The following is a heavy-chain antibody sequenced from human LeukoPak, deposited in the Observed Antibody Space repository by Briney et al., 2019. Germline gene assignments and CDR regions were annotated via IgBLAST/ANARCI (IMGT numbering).Heavy chain of an antibody. J-gene: IGHJ6*02. D-gene: IGHD6-13*01. Sequence: GGSLRLSCAASGFRFDDYAMHWVRQAPGKGLEWVSGITWNSRDIGYADSVKGRFTISRDNAKKSLFLQMNSLRPEDTALYYCTKRSGGRSIAASTDYYYDMDVWGQGATVTVSS. V-gene: IGHV3-9*01. CDR3: TKRSGGRSIAASTDYYYDMDV. CDR1: GFRFDDYA. CDR2: ITWNSRDI.